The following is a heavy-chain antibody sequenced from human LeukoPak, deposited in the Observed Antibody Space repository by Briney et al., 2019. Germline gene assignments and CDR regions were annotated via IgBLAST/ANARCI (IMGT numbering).Heavy chain of an antibody. V-gene: IGHV4-39*02. D-gene: IGHD6-19*01. J-gene: IGHJ4*02. CDR3: AASTVVAGPFDS. Sequence: SETLSLTCSVSGASIRNTSIFYWGWIRQPPGKGLEWIGSIYYSGHTYYNPSLNSRVTISVGTSRNLFSLRMTSVPATDTAIYYCAASTVVAGPFDSWGQGALVTVSS. CDR1: GASIRNTSIFY. CDR2: IYYSGHT.